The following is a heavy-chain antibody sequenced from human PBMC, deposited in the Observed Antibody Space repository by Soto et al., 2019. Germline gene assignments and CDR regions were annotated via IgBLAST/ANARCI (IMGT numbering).Heavy chain of an antibody. D-gene: IGHD6-13*01. CDR2: ISYRGIT. Sequence: QVQLQESGPGLVKPSQTLSLTCTVSGGSFSSGAYHWSWVRQHPGQGLEWIASISYRGITYSHPSLKSRLSMSVETYKNQFSLNLTSVTAADTAVYHCESMSATGTRWFDPWGQGTLVTVPS. J-gene: IGHJ5*02. V-gene: IGHV4-31*03. CDR3: ESMSATGTRWFDP. CDR1: GGSFSSGAYH.